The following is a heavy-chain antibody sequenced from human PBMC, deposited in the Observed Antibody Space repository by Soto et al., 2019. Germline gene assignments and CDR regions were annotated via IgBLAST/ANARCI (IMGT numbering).Heavy chain of an antibody. CDR3: ANQQAHFDY. D-gene: IGHD6-13*01. CDR1: GFTFSSYG. J-gene: IGHJ4*01. CDR2: ISYDGSNK. Sequence: PGWSLRLSCAASGFTFSSYGMHWVRQAPGKGLEWVAVISYDGSNKYYADSVKGRFTISRDNSKNTLYLQMNSLRAEDTAVYYCANQQAHFDYWGHGTLVTVSS. V-gene: IGHV3-30*18.